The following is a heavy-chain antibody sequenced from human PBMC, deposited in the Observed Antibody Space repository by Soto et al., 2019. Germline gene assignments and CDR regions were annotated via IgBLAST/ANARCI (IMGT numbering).Heavy chain of an antibody. V-gene: IGHV1-2*04. CDR3: ASRTAYCSGDCYSAVTYYYYYMAV. D-gene: IGHD2-21*01. Sequence: QVQLVQSGAEVKKPGASVKVSCKASGYTFTGYYMHWVRQAPGQGLEWIGWINPNSGGTNYAQKCQGWITMKRDQSITSALRERSTRRSDDMAVYYCASRTAYCSGDCYSAVTYYYYYMAVWGKGTTVTVSS. CDR1: GYTFTGYY. J-gene: IGHJ6*03. CDR2: INPNSGGT.